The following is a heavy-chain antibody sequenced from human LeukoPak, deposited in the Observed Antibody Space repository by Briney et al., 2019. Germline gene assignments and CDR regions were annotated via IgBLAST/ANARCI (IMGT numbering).Heavy chain of an antibody. V-gene: IGHV3-48*03. CDR3: ATQTH. Sequence: GGSLRLSCTASGFTFRNSEMNWVRQAPGKGLEWVSYISSTGSTIYYADSVKGRFTISRDNSKNSLSLQMNSLRAEDTALYYCATQTHWGQGTLVTVSS. J-gene: IGHJ4*02. CDR1: GFTFRNSE. D-gene: IGHD4-23*01. CDR2: ISSTGSTI.